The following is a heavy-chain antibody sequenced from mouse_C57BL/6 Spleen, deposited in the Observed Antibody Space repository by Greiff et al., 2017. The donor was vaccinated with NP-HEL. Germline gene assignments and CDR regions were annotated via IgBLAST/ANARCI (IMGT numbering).Heavy chain of an antibody. CDR2: INPNNGGT. CDR1: GYTFTDYN. V-gene: IGHV1-18*01. CDR3: ARHYSNYEGYYFDY. J-gene: IGHJ2*01. D-gene: IGHD2-5*01. Sequence: EVQLQQSGPELVKPGASVKIPCKASGYTFTDYNMDWVKQSHGKSLEWMGDINPNNGGTIYNQKFKGKATLTVDKSSSTAYMELRSLTSEDTAVYYCARHYSNYEGYYFDYWGQGTTLTVSS.